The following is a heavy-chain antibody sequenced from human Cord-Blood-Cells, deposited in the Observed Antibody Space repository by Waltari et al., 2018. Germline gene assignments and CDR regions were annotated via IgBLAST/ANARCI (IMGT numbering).Heavy chain of an antibody. V-gene: IGHV3-53*01. CDR3: ARKYSYGYYFDY. CDR1: GFTVSSNY. D-gene: IGHD5-18*01. J-gene: IGHJ4*02. CDR2: IYSGGST. Sequence: EVQLVESGGGLIQPGGSLRLSCAASGFTVSSNYMSWVRQAPGKGLELVPVIYSGGSTYYADSGKGRFTISRDNSKNTLYLQMNSLGAEDTAVYYWARKYSYGYYFDYWGQGTLVTVSS.